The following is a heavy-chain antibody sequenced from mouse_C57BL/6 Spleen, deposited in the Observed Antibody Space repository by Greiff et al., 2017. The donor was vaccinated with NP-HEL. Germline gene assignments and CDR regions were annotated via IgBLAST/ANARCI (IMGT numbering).Heavy chain of an antibody. Sequence: LQQSGASVKISCKASGYAFSSYWMNWVKQRPGRGLEWIGQIYPGDGDTNYNGKFKGKATLTADKSSSTAYMQLSSLTSEDAAVYFCARGGSTYCDYWGQGTTLTVSS. CDR1: GYAFSSYW. J-gene: IGHJ2*01. V-gene: IGHV1-80*01. D-gene: IGHD1-1*01. CDR3: ARGGSTYCDY. CDR2: IYPGDGDT.